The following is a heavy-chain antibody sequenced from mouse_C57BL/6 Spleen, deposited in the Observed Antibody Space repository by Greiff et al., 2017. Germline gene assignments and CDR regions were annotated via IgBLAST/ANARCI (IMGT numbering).Heavy chain of an antibody. V-gene: IGHV5-9-1*02. CDR3: TRDLRAYYSNYEYYAMDY. CDR2: ISSGGDYI. CDR1: GFTFSSYA. J-gene: IGHJ4*01. Sequence: EVQVVESGEGLVKPGGSLKLSCAASGFTFSSYAMSWVRQTPEKRLEWVAYISSGGDYIYYADTVKGRFTISRDHARHTVYLQMSSRESEDTAMYCCTRDLRAYYSNYEYYAMDYGGQGTSVTVSS. D-gene: IGHD2-5*01.